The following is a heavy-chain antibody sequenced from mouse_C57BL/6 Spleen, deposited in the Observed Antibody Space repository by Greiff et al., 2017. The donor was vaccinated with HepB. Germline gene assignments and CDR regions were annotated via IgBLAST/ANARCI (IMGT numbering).Heavy chain of an antibody. CDR1: GFTFSDYY. J-gene: IGHJ2*01. CDR2: INYDGSST. Sequence: EVQRVESEGGLVQPGSSMKLSCTASGFTFSDYYMAWVRQVPEKGLEWVANINYDGSSTYYLDSLKSRFIISRDNAKNILYLQMSSLKSEDTATYYCARGLRHYFDYWGQGTTLTVSS. D-gene: IGHD1-2*01. CDR3: ARGLRHYFDY. V-gene: IGHV5-16*01.